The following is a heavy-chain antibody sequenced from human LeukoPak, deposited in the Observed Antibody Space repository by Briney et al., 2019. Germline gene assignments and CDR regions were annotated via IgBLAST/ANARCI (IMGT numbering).Heavy chain of an antibody. CDR3: ASQGGYYDFWSGYYMGDDY. Sequence: SETLSLTCAVYGGSFSGYYWSWIRQPPGKGLEWIGSIYYSGSTYYNPSLKSRVTISVDTSKNQFSLKLSSVTAADTAVYYCASQGGYYDFWSGYYMGDDYWGQGTLVTVSS. D-gene: IGHD3-3*01. CDR1: GGSFSGYY. CDR2: IYYSGST. J-gene: IGHJ4*02. V-gene: IGHV4-34*01.